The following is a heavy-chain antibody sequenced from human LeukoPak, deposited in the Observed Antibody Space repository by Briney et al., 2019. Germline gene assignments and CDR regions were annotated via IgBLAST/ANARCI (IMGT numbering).Heavy chain of an antibody. CDR2: IIPILGIA. D-gene: IGHD2-2*02. CDR3: ARDGVVPAAILRVDWFDP. Sequence: SVKVSCKASGGTFSSYAISWVRQAPGQGLEWMGRIIPILGIANYAQKFQGRVTITADKSTSTAYMELSSLRSEDTAVYYCARDGVVPAAILRVDWFDPWGQGTLVTVSS. J-gene: IGHJ5*02. V-gene: IGHV1-69*04. CDR1: GGTFSSYA.